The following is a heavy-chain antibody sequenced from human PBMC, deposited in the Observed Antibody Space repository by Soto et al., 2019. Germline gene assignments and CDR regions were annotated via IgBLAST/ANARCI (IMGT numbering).Heavy chain of an antibody. CDR1: GFTFSDYA. Sequence: VQLVESGGGVVQPGRSLRLSCAASGFTFSDYAMHWVRQAPGKGLEWVAVVSHNGRNTHYADSVKGRFTPSGDSSKNTVSLEMTSLRAEDTAFYYCAKGGRQWLVTSDFNYWGQGALVTVSS. D-gene: IGHD6-19*01. CDR2: VSHNGRNT. V-gene: IGHV3-30*18. CDR3: AKGGRQWLVTSDFNY. J-gene: IGHJ4*02.